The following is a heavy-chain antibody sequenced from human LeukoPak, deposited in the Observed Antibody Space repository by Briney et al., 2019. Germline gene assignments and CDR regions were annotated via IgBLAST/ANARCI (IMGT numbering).Heavy chain of an antibody. J-gene: IGHJ4*02. Sequence: PGGSLRLSCAVSGLAFSNYWMTWVRQAPGKGLEWVGRIKSKTDGGTTDYAAPVKGRFTISRDDSKNTLYLQMNSLKTEDTAVYYCTTDRGRYYYDSSGHYGAYWGQGTLVTVSS. CDR3: TTDRGRYYYDSSGHYGAY. CDR1: GLAFSNYW. CDR2: IKSKTDGGTT. V-gene: IGHV3-15*01. D-gene: IGHD3-22*01.